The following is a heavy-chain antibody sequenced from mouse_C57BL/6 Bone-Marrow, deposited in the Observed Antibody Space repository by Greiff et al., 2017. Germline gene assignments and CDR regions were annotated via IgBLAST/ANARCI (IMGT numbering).Heavy chain of an antibody. CDR3: AIGYGAYDYAMDY. CDR1: GYTFTSYW. D-gene: IGHD2-10*02. CDR2: IHPSDSYT. J-gene: IGHJ4*01. Sequence: VQLQQPGAELVMPGASVKLSCKASGYTFTSYWMHWVKQRPGQGLEWIGRIHPSDSYTNYNQKFKGKSTLTVDKSSSTAYMQLSSLTSEDSAVYYCAIGYGAYDYAMDYWGQGTSVTVSS. V-gene: IGHV1-69*01.